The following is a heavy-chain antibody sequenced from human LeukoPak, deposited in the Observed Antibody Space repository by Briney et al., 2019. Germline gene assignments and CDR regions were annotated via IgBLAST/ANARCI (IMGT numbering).Heavy chain of an antibody. D-gene: IGHD5-24*01. Sequence: GGSLRLSCAASGFTFSSYWMSWVRQAPGKGLEWVANIKQDGSEEYYVDSVKGRFTISRDNAKNSLYLQMNSLRAEDTAVYYCARARDGYNWGAFDIWGQGTMVTVSS. J-gene: IGHJ3*02. CDR3: ARARDGYNWGAFDI. V-gene: IGHV3-7*01. CDR1: GFTFSSYW. CDR2: IKQDGSEE.